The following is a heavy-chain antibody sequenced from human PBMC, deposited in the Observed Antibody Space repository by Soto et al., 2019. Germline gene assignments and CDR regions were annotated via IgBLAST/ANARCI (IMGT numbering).Heavy chain of an antibody. J-gene: IGHJ4*02. CDR3: ARGGTVKLDL. V-gene: IGHV3-21*01. CDR1: GFIFSDYS. Sequence: PVVSLRLSCAASGFIFSDYSMNWVRQAPGKGLEWVSSISSGSGYIYYADSVKGRFTISRDNAKNSLNLQMNSLRAEDTAVYYCARGGTVKLDLWGQGYLVTV. D-gene: IGHD4-17*01. CDR2: ISSGSGYI.